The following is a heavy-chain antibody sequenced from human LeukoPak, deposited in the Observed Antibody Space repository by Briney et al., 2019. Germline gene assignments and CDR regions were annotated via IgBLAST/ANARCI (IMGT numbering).Heavy chain of an antibody. CDR3: ARRGLYYYDSSSSNWFDP. V-gene: IGHV3-23*01. CDR1: GFSFSSYA. CDR2: ISGSGGST. Sequence: GGSLRLSCAASGFSFSSYAMSWVRQAPGKGLEWVSGISGSGGSTYYADSVKGRFTISRDNAKNSLHLQMNSLRAEDTAVYYCARRGLYYYDSSSSNWFDPWGQGTLVTVSS. J-gene: IGHJ5*02. D-gene: IGHD3-22*01.